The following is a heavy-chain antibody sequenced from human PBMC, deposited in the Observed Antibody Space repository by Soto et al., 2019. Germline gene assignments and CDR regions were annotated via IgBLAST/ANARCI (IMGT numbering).Heavy chain of an antibody. D-gene: IGHD3-10*01. Sequence: SETLSLTCAVYGGSFNDYYWSWIRQSPVKGLEWIAEINHNGITNYNPSLKSRVTISRDASKSQFSLEVNSVTAADTAVYYCATHYGSGGFFFWGQGTLVTVSS. V-gene: IGHV4-34*01. CDR1: GGSFNDYY. J-gene: IGHJ4*02. CDR3: ATHYGSGGFFF. CDR2: INHNGIT.